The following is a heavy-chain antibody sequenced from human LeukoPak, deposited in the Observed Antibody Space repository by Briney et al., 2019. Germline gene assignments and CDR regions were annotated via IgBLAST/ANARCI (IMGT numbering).Heavy chain of an antibody. J-gene: IGHJ4*02. Sequence: PSETLSLTCAVSGAPISSNNWWWSWVRQPPGKGLEWIGEIYHSGSTNYNPSLKSRVTISVDTSKNQFSLRLSSATAADTAMYYCARGGGYCSGGKCHTFDSWGQGTLVTVSS. CDR3: ARGGGYCSGGKCHTFDS. V-gene: IGHV4-4*02. D-gene: IGHD2-15*01. CDR1: GAPISSNNW. CDR2: IYHSGST.